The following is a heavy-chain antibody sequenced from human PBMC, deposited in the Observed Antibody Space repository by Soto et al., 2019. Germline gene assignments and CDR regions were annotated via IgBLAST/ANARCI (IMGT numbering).Heavy chain of an antibody. J-gene: IGHJ6*02. Sequence: ASVKASCKASGYTFTSYYMHWVRQAPGQGLEWMGIINPSGGSTSYAQKFQGRVTMTRDTSTSTVYMELSSLRSEDTAVYYCARVVGSKYGMDVWGQGTTVTVSS. V-gene: IGHV1-46*01. D-gene: IGHD2-2*01. CDR1: GYTFTSYY. CDR3: ARVVGSKYGMDV. CDR2: INPSGGST.